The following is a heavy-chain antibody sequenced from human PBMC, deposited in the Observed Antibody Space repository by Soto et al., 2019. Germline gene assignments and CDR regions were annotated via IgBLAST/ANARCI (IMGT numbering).Heavy chain of an antibody. J-gene: IGHJ4*02. Sequence: GGSLRLSCAASGFSFSISPMHWVRQAPGKGPEWVALISYDGTNKYYADSVKGRFTISRDNSKNTLYLQMNSLRAEDTAVYYCAKIPTIMYYDFWSGYGEYFDYWGQGSLVTVSS. CDR3: AKIPTIMYYDFWSGYGEYFDY. V-gene: IGHV3-30-3*02. CDR2: ISYDGTNK. D-gene: IGHD3-3*01. CDR1: GFSFSISP.